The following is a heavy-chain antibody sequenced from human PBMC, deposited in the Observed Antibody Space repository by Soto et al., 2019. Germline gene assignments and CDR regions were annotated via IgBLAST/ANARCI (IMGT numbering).Heavy chain of an antibody. J-gene: IGHJ6*02. CDR2: IYTSGST. D-gene: IGHD6-13*01. V-gene: IGHV4-4*07. CDR1: GGSISSYY. CDR3: ARDGLSRSWYNNDNYYYGMDV. Sequence: NPSETLSLTCTVSGGSISSYYWSWIRQPAGKGLEWIGRIYTSGSTNYNPSLKSRVTMSVDTSKKQFSLKLSSVTAADTAVYYCARDGLSRSWYNNDNYYYGMDVWGQGTTVTVSS.